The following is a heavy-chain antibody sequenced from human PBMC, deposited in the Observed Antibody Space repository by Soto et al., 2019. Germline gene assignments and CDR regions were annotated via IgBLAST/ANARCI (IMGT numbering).Heavy chain of an antibody. CDR2: IYHSGST. Sequence: PSETLSLTCAVSGGSISNGGYSWSWIRQTPEKGLEWIGYIYHSGSTYYNPSLKSRVTISVDRSKNQFSLKLSSVTAADTAVYYCAREARTYNCFDPWGQGTLVTVSS. CDR1: GGSISNGGYS. J-gene: IGHJ5*02. CDR3: AREARTYNCFDP. D-gene: IGHD1-1*01. V-gene: IGHV4-30-2*01.